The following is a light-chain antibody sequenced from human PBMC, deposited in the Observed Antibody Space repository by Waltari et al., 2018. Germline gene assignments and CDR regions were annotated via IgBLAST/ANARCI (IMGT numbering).Light chain of an antibody. Sequence: QSALTQPASVSGSPGQSITISCTGTSSDVGSDNLVSWYQQHPGKAPKLMIYEDTKRPSGVSNRFSGSKSGNTASLTISGLQAEDEADYYCCSYAGSSIWVFGGGTELTVL. CDR2: EDT. CDR1: SSDVGSDNL. V-gene: IGLV2-23*01. CDR3: CSYAGSSIWV. J-gene: IGLJ3*02.